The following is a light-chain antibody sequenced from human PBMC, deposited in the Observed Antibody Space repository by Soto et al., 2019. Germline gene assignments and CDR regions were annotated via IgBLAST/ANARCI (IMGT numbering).Light chain of an antibody. V-gene: IGKV1-8*01. CDR1: QGISSY. CDR3: QQYYTSPS. J-gene: IGKJ1*01. CDR2: AAS. Sequence: AILMTQSPSSVPASTGDRVTITCRASQGISSYLAWYQQKPGKAPKLLIYAASTLQSGVPSRFSGSGSGTDFTLTISRLQSEDFATYYCQQYYTSPSFGQGTKV.